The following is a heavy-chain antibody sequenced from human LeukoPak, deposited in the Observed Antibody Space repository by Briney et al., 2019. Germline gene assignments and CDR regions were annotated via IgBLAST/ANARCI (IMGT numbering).Heavy chain of an antibody. V-gene: IGHV1-3*01. Sequence: ASVKVSCKASGYTFTSYAMHWVRQAPGQRLEWMGWIYAGNGNTKYSQKFQGRVTITRDTSASTAYMELSSLRSEDTAVYYCATESCSSTSWYAPHYYYYGMDVWGQGTTVTVSS. D-gene: IGHD2-2*01. CDR3: ATESCSSTSWYAPHYYYYGMDV. CDR1: GYTFTSYA. CDR2: IYAGNGNT. J-gene: IGHJ6*02.